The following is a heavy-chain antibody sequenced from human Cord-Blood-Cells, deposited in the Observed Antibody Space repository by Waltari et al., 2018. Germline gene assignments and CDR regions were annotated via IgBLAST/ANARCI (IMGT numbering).Heavy chain of an antibody. CDR2: INPNSGGT. CDR3: ARGTIAAAGNFDY. J-gene: IGHJ4*02. Sequence: QVQLVQSGAAVKKPGASVKVSCKASGYTFTGYYMHWVRKAPGQGLEWMGRINPNSGGTNYAQKFQGRVTMTRDTSISTAYMELSRLRSDDTAVYYCARGTIAAAGNFDYWGQGTLVTVSS. V-gene: IGHV1-2*06. D-gene: IGHD6-13*01. CDR1: GYTFTGYY.